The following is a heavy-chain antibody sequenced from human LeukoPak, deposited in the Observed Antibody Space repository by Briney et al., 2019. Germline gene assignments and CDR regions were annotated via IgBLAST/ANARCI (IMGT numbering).Heavy chain of an antibody. Sequence: PSETLSLTCGVSGGSISSTNWWTWVRQPPGEGLEWIGEVHLSGRTNYNPSLESRVTMSVDMSENHISLKLTSVTAADTAVYYCAREGGPYRPLDFSGQGTLVTVSS. CDR2: VHLSGRT. CDR3: AREGGPYRPLDF. V-gene: IGHV4-4*02. J-gene: IGHJ4*02. CDR1: GGSISSTNW.